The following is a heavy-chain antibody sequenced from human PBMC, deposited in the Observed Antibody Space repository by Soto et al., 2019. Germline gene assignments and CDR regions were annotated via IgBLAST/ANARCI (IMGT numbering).Heavy chain of an antibody. CDR3: ARGDCSGGSCYPLYYYYGMDV. D-gene: IGHD2-15*01. V-gene: IGHV3-11*01. CDR2: ISSSGSTI. J-gene: IGHJ6*02. CDR1: GFTFSDYY. Sequence: QVQLVESGGGLVKPGGSLRLSCAASGFTFSDYYMSWIRQAPGKGLEWVSYISSSGSTIYYADSVKGRFTISRDNDKNSLYLQMNSLRAEDTAVYYCARGDCSGGSCYPLYYYYGMDVWGQGTTVTVSS.